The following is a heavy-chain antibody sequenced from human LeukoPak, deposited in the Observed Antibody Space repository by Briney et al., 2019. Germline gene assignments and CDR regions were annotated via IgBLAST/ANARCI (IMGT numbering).Heavy chain of an antibody. D-gene: IGHD2/OR15-2a*01. V-gene: IGHV4-39*07. CDR3: ARAPPLLREDY. CDR1: GGSIFSSSYY. J-gene: IGHJ4*02. Sequence: SETLSLTCTVSGGSIFSSSYYWGWIRQPPGKGLEWIGSIYHSGSTYYNPSLKSRVTISVDTSKNQFSLKLSSVTAADTAVYYCARAPPLLREDYWGQGTLVTVSS. CDR2: IYHSGST.